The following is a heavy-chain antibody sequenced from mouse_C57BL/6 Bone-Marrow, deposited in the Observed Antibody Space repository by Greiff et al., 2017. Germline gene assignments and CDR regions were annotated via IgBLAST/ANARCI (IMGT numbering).Heavy chain of an antibody. Sequence: QVQLQQPGAELVKPGASVKLSCKASGYTFTSYWMQWVKQRPGQGLEWIGEIDPSDSYTNYNQKFKGKATLTVEPSSSTAYMQLSSLTSEDSAVYYCARDGYYPSWFAYWGQGTLVTVSA. CDR3: ARDGYYPSWFAY. D-gene: IGHD2-3*01. J-gene: IGHJ3*01. CDR1: GYTFTSYW. CDR2: IDPSDSYT. V-gene: IGHV1-50*01.